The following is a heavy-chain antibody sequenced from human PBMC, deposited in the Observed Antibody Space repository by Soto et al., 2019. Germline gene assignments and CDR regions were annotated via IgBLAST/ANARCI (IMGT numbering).Heavy chain of an antibody. D-gene: IGHD6-6*01. J-gene: IGHJ4*02. Sequence: PSETLSLTCAVYGGSFSGYYWSWIRQPPGKGLEWIREINHSGSTNYNPSLKSRVTISVDTSKNQFSLKLSSVTAADTAVYYCAREGEQLAPDYWGQGTLVTVYS. CDR2: INHSGST. V-gene: IGHV4-34*01. CDR3: AREGEQLAPDY. CDR1: GGSFSGYY.